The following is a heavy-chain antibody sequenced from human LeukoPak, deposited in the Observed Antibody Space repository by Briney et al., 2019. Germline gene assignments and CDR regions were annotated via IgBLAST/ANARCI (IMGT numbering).Heavy chain of an antibody. CDR2: IWYDGSNK. V-gene: IGHV3-33*01. D-gene: IGHD6-19*01. J-gene: IGHJ4*02. CDR1: GFTFSSYG. CDR3: ARDSRRIAVAGRFDY. Sequence: GRSLRLSCAASGFTFSSYGMHWVRQAPGKGLQGVAVIWYDGSNKYYADSVKGRFTISRDNSKNTLYLQMNSLRAEDTAVYYCARDSRRIAVAGRFDYWGQGTLVTVSS.